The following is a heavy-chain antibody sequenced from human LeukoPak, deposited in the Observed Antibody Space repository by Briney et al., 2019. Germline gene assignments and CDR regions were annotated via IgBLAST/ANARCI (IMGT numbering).Heavy chain of an antibody. CDR1: GGSINSGGYY. CDR3: ARGVNSGWSWGKNYYYYGMDV. CDR2: IYYSGST. D-gene: IGHD6-19*01. V-gene: IGHV4-31*03. J-gene: IGHJ6*02. Sequence: SQTLSLTCTVSGGSINSGGYYWSWIRQHPGKGLEWIGYIYYSGSTNYNPSLKSRVTISVDTSQNQFSLKLSSVTAADTAVYYCARGVNSGWSWGKNYYYYGMDVWGQGTTVTVSS.